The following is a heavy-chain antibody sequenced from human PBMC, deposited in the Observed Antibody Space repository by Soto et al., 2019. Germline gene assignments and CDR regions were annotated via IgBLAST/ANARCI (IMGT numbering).Heavy chain of an antibody. CDR3: ARQNARAARGLGWFDP. CDR1: GYTFSSYG. CDR2: ISAYSGST. Sequence: ASVKVSCKASGYTFSSYGITWVRQAPGQGLEWMGWISAYSGSTNYAQSLQGRVTMTTDTSTSTAYMELRSLRSDDTAVYYCARQNARAARGLGWFDPWGQGTLVTVSS. D-gene: IGHD6-6*01. J-gene: IGHJ5*02. V-gene: IGHV1-18*01.